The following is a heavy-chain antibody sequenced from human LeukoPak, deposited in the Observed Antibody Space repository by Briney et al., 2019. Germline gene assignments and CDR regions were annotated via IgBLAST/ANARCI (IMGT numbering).Heavy chain of an antibody. CDR2: IIPIFGTA. J-gene: IGHJ5*02. CDR1: GGTFSSYA. Sequence: ASVTVSFKASGGTFSSYAISLVRQAPGQGLEWMGGIIPIFGTANYAQKFQGRVTITADESTSTHYMELSRLRSEDTDVHYCARLNAYNWNDQVNWFDPWRQGTLVTVSS. V-gene: IGHV1-69*13. CDR3: ARLNAYNWNDQVNWFDP. D-gene: IGHD1-1*01.